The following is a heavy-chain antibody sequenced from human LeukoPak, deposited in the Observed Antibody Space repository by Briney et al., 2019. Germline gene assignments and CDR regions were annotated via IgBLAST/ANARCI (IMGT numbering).Heavy chain of an antibody. CDR1: GFTFSSYS. Sequence: PGGSLRLSCAASGFTFSSYSMNWVRQAPGKGLEWVSSISSSSSYIYYADSVKGRFTISRDNAKNSLYLQMNSLRAEDTAVYYCARDRHSRYSSSCVDYWGQGTLVTVSS. D-gene: IGHD6-13*01. CDR2: ISSSSSYI. J-gene: IGHJ4*02. CDR3: ARDRHSRYSSSCVDY. V-gene: IGHV3-21*01.